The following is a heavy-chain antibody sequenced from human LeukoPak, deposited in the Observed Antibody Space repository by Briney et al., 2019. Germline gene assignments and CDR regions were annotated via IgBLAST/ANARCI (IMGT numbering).Heavy chain of an antibody. CDR2: MNPNSGNT. V-gene: IGHV1-8*03. CDR3: ARAAVSSYLYYYYYYMDV. J-gene: IGHJ6*03. Sequence: ASVTVSCKASGYTFTSYDINWVRQATGQGLEWMGWMNPNSGNTGYAQKFQGRVTITRNTSISTAYMELSSLRSEDTAVYYCARAAVSSYLYYYYYYMDVWGKGTTVTVSS. D-gene: IGHD1-26*01. CDR1: GYTFTSYD.